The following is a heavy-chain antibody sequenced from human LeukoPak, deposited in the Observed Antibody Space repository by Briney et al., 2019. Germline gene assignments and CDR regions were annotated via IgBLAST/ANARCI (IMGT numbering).Heavy chain of an antibody. CDR2: INHSGST. CDR3: ARDNPAYDFWSGYYPPPGSAFDY. Sequence: PSETLSLTCAVYGGSFSGYYWSWIRQPPGKGLEWIGEINHSGSTYYNPSLKSRVTISVDTSKNQFSLKLSSVTAADTAVYYCARDNPAYDFWSGYYPPPGSAFDYWGQGTLVTVSS. D-gene: IGHD3-3*01. J-gene: IGHJ4*02. V-gene: IGHV4-34*01. CDR1: GGSFSGYY.